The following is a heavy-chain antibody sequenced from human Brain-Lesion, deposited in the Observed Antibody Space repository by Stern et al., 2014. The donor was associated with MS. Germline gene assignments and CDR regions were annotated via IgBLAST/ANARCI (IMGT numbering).Heavy chain of an antibody. CDR2: INPKRGGT. Sequence: VQLVESGAEVKKPGASVKVSCKASGYTFTGYYMHWVRQAPAQGLEWMGWINPKRGGTNYAQKFQGWVTMTMDTSINTAYMALCRLRSDDTAVYYCATYYYDSTGYTDFWGQGTLVIVSS. CDR3: ATYYYDSTGYTDF. J-gene: IGHJ4*02. CDR1: GYTFTGYY. D-gene: IGHD3-22*01. V-gene: IGHV1-2*04.